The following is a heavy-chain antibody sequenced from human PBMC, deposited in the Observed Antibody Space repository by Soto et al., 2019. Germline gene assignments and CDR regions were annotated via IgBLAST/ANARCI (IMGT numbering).Heavy chain of an antibody. CDR2: IKQDGSEK. CDR1: GFTFSSYW. Sequence: EVQLVESGGGLVQPGGSLRLSCAASGFTFSSYWMSWVRQAPGKGLEWVANIKQDGSEKYYVDSVKGRFTISRDNALISLYLQMNSLIAEDAAVYYCARGRVCGTVCHIFAYWGQGTLVTVSS. J-gene: IGHJ4*02. D-gene: IGHD2-15*01. CDR3: ARGRVCGTVCHIFAY. V-gene: IGHV3-7*01.